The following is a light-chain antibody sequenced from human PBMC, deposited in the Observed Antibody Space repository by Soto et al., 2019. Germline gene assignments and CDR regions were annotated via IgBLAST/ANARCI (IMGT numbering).Light chain of an antibody. J-gene: IGKJ3*01. V-gene: IGKV3-11*01. CDR2: DTS. CDR1: QSVSSY. Sequence: EIVLTQSPATLSLSPGERATLSCRASQSVSSYLAWYQQKPGQAPRLLIYDTSKRATGIPARFSGSGSGTDFTLTISSREPEDFAVYYWQQRTNGPRSFTFGPGTKVDIK. CDR3: QQRTNGPRSFT.